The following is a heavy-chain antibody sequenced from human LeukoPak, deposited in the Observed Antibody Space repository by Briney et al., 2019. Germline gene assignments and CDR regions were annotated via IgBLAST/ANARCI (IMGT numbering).Heavy chain of an antibody. J-gene: IGHJ4*02. Sequence: PSETLSLTCTVSGGSISSYYWSWIRQPPGKGLEWIGYIYYIGSTNYNPSLKSRVTISLDTSKNQFSLKLSSVTAADTAVYYCARYYDSSGYWSTPHFDYWGQGTLVTVSS. CDR2: IYYIGST. CDR3: ARYYDSSGYWSTPHFDY. CDR1: GGSISSYY. V-gene: IGHV4-59*01. D-gene: IGHD3-22*01.